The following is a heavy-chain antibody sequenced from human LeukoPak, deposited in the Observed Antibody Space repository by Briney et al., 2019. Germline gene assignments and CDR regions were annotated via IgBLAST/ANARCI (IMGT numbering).Heavy chain of an antibody. CDR1: GGTISSDY. Sequence: SETLSLTCTVSGGTISSDYWSWIRQPAGKGLEWIGRIYTSGSTNYNPSLKSRVTMSVDTSKNQFSLKLSSVTAADTAVYYCARDVKSGSYYSDYWGQGTLVTVSS. CDR3: ARDVKSGSYYSDY. D-gene: IGHD1-26*01. J-gene: IGHJ4*02. CDR2: IYTSGST. V-gene: IGHV4-4*07.